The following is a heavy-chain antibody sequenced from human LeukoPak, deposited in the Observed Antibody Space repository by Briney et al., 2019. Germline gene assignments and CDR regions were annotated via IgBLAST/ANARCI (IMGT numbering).Heavy chain of an antibody. V-gene: IGHV1-8*01. J-gene: IGHJ4*02. CDR1: GYIFTSYD. D-gene: IGHD3-22*01. CDR2: MNPNSGNT. CDR3: ARGSDSSGYYY. Sequence: ASVKVSCKASGYIFTSYDINWVRQATGQGLEWMGWMNPNSGNTGYAQKFQGRVTMTRDTSISTAYMELSSLRSEDTAVYYCARGSDSSGYYYWGQGTLVTVSS.